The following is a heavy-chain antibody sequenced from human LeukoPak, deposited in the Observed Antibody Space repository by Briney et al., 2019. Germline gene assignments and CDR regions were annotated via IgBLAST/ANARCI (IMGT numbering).Heavy chain of an antibody. D-gene: IGHD4-17*01. Sequence: GGSLRLSCAASGFDISYNYVGWVRQAPGKGLEWVSVIHTGGTTHYADSVKGRFTISKDNSNNTVYLQMNSVGAEDTAVYYCARARSDYHYFDYWGQGTLVTVSS. CDR3: ARARSDYHYFDY. CDR2: IHTGGTT. V-gene: IGHV3-53*01. CDR1: GFDISYNY. J-gene: IGHJ4*02.